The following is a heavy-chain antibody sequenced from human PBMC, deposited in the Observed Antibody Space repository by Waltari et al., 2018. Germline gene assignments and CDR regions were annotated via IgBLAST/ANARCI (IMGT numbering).Heavy chain of an antibody. CDR1: VFPFSDHF. CDR2: IRNKAERYST. CDR3: TRDTFAAGDY. J-gene: IGHJ4*02. V-gene: IGHV3-72*01. Sequence: EVQLVESGGGLVQPGGSLRLSCAASVFPFSDHFMDWFRQAPGKGVEWVARIRNKAERYSTEYAASLKGRFSISRDDSKSSVYLQMSSLKTGDTAVYYCTRDTFAAGDYWGQGTLVTVSS. D-gene: IGHD3-3*02.